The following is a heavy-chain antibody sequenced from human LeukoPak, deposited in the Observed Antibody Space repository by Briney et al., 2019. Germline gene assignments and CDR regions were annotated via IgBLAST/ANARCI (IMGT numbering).Heavy chain of an antibody. D-gene: IGHD1-26*01. J-gene: IGHJ6*03. V-gene: IGHV1-18*01. Sequence: ASVKVSCKASGYTFTSYGISWVRQAPGQGLEWMGWISAYNGNTNYAQKLQGRVLMTTDTSTSTAYMELRSLRSDDTAVYYCARDRVGSSGGYYYYYMDVWGKGTTVTISS. CDR3: ARDRVGSSGGYYYYYMDV. CDR2: ISAYNGNT. CDR1: GYTFTSYG.